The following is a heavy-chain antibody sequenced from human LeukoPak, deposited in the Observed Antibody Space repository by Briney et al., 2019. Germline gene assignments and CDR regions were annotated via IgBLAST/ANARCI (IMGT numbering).Heavy chain of an antibody. J-gene: IGHJ4*02. V-gene: IGHV4-61*02. CDR3: ARSARIAARRPGGYFDY. Sequence: SETLSLTCTVSGVSISRGSHYWSWIRQPAGKGLEWIGRIHTIGNTNYSPSLWRRVTISVDTSKNQFSLKLSSVTAADTAVYYCARSARIAARRPGGYFDYWGQGTLVTVSS. CDR1: GVSISRGSHY. D-gene: IGHD6-6*01. CDR2: IHTIGNT.